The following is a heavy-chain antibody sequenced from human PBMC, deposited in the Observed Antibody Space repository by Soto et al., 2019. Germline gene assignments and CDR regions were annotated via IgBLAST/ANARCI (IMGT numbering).Heavy chain of an antibody. CDR3: AQNVNGWRFEY. CDR1: GFTFSNYG. V-gene: IGHV3-30*03. Sequence: QVQLVESGGGVVQPGRSLTVSCAASGFTFSNYGMHWVRQPPGKGLEWVAVISYDGNDRHYTDSVKGRFPISRDNSKKTIYLQMNSLRAEDTAVYYCAQNVNGWRFEYWGQGTLVTVSS. J-gene: IGHJ4*02. CDR2: ISYDGNDR.